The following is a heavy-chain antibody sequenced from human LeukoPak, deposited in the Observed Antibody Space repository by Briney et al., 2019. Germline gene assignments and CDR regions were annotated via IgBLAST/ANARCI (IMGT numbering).Heavy chain of an antibody. D-gene: IGHD6-13*01. Sequence: PGGSLGLSCAASGFTFSSYAMHWVRQAPGKGLEWVAVISYDGSNKYYADSVKGRFTISRDNSKNTLYLQMNSLRAEDTAVYYCARDRGIARFDYWGQGTLVTVSS. CDR2: ISYDGSNK. V-gene: IGHV3-30*04. CDR3: ARDRGIARFDY. CDR1: GFTFSSYA. J-gene: IGHJ4*02.